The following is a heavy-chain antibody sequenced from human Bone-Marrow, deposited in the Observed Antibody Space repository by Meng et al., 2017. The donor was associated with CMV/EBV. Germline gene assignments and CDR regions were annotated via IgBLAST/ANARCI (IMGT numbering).Heavy chain of an antibody. CDR1: GYTFTGYY. J-gene: IGHJ5*02. CDR2: INPNSGGT. CDR3: ARGATGYSSLNWFDP. Sequence: ASVKVSCKASGYTFTGYYMHWVRQAPGQGLEWMGWINPNSGGTNYAQKFQGRVTMTRDTSISTAYMELSRLRSDDTAVYYCARGATGYSSLNWFDPWGQGTLVTVPQ. D-gene: IGHD6-13*01. V-gene: IGHV1-2*02.